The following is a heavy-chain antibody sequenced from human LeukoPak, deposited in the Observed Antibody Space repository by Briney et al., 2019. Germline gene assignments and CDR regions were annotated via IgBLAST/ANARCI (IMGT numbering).Heavy chain of an antibody. J-gene: IGHJ6*03. CDR2: IKQDGSEK. CDR1: GFTFSSYW. Sequence: PGGSLRLSCAASGFTFSSYWMSWVRQAPGKGLEWVANIKQDGSEKYYVDSVKGRFTISRDNAKNSLYLQMNSLRAEDTAVYYCARVRYSSSSGDYYYYYMDVWGKGTTVTVSS. D-gene: IGHD6-6*01. V-gene: IGHV3-7*01. CDR3: ARVRYSSSSGDYYYYYMDV.